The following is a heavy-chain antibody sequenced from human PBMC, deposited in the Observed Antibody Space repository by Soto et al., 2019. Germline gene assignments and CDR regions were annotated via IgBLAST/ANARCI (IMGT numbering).Heavy chain of an antibody. V-gene: IGHV3-33*01. Sequence: GGSLRLSCAESGFTFSNYGMHWVRQAPGKGLGWVAVVWHDGKTKYYADSVEGRFTISRDNSRNTLFLQMNSLRAEDTAVYHCARDRGSDDPIDYWGQGTLVTVSS. CDR2: VWHDGKTK. J-gene: IGHJ4*02. D-gene: IGHD3-10*01. CDR1: GFTFSNYG. CDR3: ARDRGSDDPIDY.